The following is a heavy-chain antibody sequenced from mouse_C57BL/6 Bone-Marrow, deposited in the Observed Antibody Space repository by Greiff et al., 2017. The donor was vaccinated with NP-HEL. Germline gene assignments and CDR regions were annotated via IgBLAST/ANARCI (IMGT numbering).Heavy chain of an antibody. V-gene: IGHV5-2*01. Sequence: EVQRVESGGGLVQPGESLKLSCESNEYEFPSHDMSWVRKTPEKRLELVAAINSDGGSTYYPDNMERRFIISRDNTKKTLYLQMSSLRSEDTALYYCARLTTTVVADWYFDVWGTGTTVTVSS. J-gene: IGHJ1*03. CDR3: ARLTTTVVADWYFDV. CDR1: EYEFPSHD. CDR2: INSDGGST. D-gene: IGHD1-1*01.